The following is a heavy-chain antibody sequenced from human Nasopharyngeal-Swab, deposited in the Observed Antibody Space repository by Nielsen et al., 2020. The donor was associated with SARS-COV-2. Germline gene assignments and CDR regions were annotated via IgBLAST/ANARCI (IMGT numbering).Heavy chain of an antibody. CDR1: GGSFSGYY. Sequence: SETLSLTCAAYGGSFSGYYWSWIRQPPGKGLEWIGEINHSGSTNYNPSLKSRVTISADTSTKQFSLKLSPVTAADPAVYYCARGRITMVRGVTYHFDYWGQGTLVTVSS. V-gene: IGHV4-34*01. CDR3: ARGRITMVRGVTYHFDY. J-gene: IGHJ4*02. CDR2: INHSGST. D-gene: IGHD3-10*01.